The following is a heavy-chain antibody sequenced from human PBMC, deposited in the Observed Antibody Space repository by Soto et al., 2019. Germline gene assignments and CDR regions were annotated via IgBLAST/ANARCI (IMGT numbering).Heavy chain of an antibody. Sequence: QVQMVQSGAEVKKPGASVKVSCKASNYSFSSFGISWMRQAPGQGLEWMAWINPSNDNTNYAQSLQGRVTLTTDTSTSTAYMELRSRRSDDTAVYFCARDPFYSGSNLQVGYFDSWGQGTLVTVSS. J-gene: IGHJ4*02. D-gene: IGHD1-26*01. CDR1: NYSFSSFG. CDR3: ARDPFYSGSNLQVGYFDS. V-gene: IGHV1-18*01. CDR2: INPSNDNT.